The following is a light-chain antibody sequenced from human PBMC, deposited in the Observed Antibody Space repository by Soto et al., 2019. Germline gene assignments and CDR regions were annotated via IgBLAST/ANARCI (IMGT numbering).Light chain of an antibody. CDR2: TDN. CDR1: SSNFGAGYD. V-gene: IGLV1-40*01. CDR3: AAWDDNLRGYWV. Sequence: QSVLTQPPSVSAAPGQRVTFSCTGSSSNFGAGYDVHWYQQLPGTAPKLLIYTDNQRPSGVPDRFSGSKSGTSASLAISGLRSEDEADYFCAAWDDNLRGYWVFGGGTKLTVL. J-gene: IGLJ2*01.